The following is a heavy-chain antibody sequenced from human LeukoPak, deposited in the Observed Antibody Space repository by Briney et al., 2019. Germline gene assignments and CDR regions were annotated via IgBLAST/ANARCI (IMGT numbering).Heavy chain of an antibody. CDR3: ARGGGPYASTGFFAGPFDY. J-gene: IGHJ4*02. CDR2: LIPLFGTA. D-gene: IGHD6-19*01. V-gene: IGHV1-69*05. CDR1: GDTFSTNA. Sequence: SVKVSCKASGDTFSTNAISWVRQAPGQGLEWTGGLIPLFGTAHYAQNLQGRVTITTDESTSTAYMVLSSLRSDDTAVYYCARGGGPYASTGFFAGPFDYWGQGTLVSVSS.